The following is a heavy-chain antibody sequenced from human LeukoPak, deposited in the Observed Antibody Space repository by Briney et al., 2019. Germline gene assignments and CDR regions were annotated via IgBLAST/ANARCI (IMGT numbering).Heavy chain of an antibody. D-gene: IGHD3-16*02. Sequence: SETLSLTCAVYGGSFSGYYWSWIRQPPGKGLEWIGEINHSGSTNYNPSLKSRVTISVDTSKNQFSLKLSSVTAADTAVYYCARDLSSGQTGWFDPWGQGTLVTVSS. CDR2: INHSGST. J-gene: IGHJ5*02. CDR1: GGSFSGYY. CDR3: ARDLSSGQTGWFDP. V-gene: IGHV4-34*01.